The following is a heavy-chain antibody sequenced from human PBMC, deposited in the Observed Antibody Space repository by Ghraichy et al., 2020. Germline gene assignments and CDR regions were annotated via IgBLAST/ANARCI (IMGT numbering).Heavy chain of an antibody. J-gene: IGHJ6*02. V-gene: IGHV3-53*01. D-gene: IGHD5-18*01. Sequence: GGSLRLSCAASGFTVSSNYMSWVRQAPGKGLEWVSVIYSGGSTYYADSVKGRFTISRDNSKNTLYLQMNSLRAEDTAVYYCARLQLWAQYYYYGMDVWGQGTTVTVSS. CDR2: IYSGGST. CDR3: ARLQLWAQYYYYGMDV. CDR1: GFTVSSNY.